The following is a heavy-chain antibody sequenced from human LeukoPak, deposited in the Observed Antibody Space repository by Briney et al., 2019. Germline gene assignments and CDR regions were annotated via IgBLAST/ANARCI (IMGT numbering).Heavy chain of an antibody. J-gene: IGHJ4*02. CDR1: GFTFSSNA. CDR2: ISYDGGNT. D-gene: IGHD1-1*01. CDR3: AKEGTGIHFDY. Sequence: GGSLRLSCAASGFTFSSNAIHWVRQAPGKGLEWVAEISYDGGNTYYADSVKGRFTISRDNSKNTLYLQMNSLRAEDTAVYYCAKEGTGIHFDYWGQETLVTVSS. V-gene: IGHV3-30-3*01.